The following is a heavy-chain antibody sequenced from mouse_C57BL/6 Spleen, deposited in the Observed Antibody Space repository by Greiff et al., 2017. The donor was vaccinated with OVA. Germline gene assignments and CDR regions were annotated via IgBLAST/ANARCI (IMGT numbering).Heavy chain of an antibody. D-gene: IGHD2-1*01. CDR1: GYSFTSYY. V-gene: IGHV1-66*01. CDR3: ARLSGIYGNYLDY. CDR2: IYPGSGNT. Sequence: VKLVESGPELVKPGASVKISCKASGYSFTSYYIHWVKQRPGQGLEWIGWIYPGSGNTKYNEKFKGKATLTADTSSSTAYMQLSSLTSEDSAVYYGARLSGIYGNYLDYWGQGTTLTVSS. J-gene: IGHJ2*01.